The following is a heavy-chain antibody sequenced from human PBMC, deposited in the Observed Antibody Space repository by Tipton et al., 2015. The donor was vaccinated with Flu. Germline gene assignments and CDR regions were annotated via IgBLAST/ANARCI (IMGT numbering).Heavy chain of an antibody. Sequence: SLRLSCAASGFTFSSYAMSWVRQAPGKGLEWVSTISGSGGDTYYADSVKGRFTISRDNSKNTLYLQMNSLRAEDTAIYYCVAFCGGDCNIRNQWGQGTLVTVSS. CDR1: GFTFSSYA. J-gene: IGHJ4*02. V-gene: IGHV3-23*01. CDR3: VAFCGGDCNIRNQ. D-gene: IGHD2-21*01. CDR2: ISGSGGDT.